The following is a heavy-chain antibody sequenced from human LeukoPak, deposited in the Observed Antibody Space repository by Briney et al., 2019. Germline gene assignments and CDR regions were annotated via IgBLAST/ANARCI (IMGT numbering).Heavy chain of an antibody. Sequence: GGSLRLSCAASGFTFSSYWMHWVRQAPGKGLVWVSRINTDGSTTSYADSVKGRFTISRDNAKNTLYLQMNSLRADDTAVYYCARDDREYSGYEPFDYWGQGTLVTVSS. D-gene: IGHD5-12*01. CDR3: ARDDREYSGYEPFDY. CDR2: INTDGSTT. CDR1: GFTFSSYW. V-gene: IGHV3-74*01. J-gene: IGHJ4*02.